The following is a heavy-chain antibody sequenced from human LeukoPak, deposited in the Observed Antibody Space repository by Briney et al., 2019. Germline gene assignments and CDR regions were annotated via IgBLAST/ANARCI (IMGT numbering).Heavy chain of an antibody. Sequence: EASVKVSCKTSGYTFTVRYLHWVRQAPGQGLEWMGWINPNSGGTKSAQKFQGRVIMTRDTSISTTYMELRSLSSDVTALYYCATGRKLHLGELFPFAEFFQPWGQGTLVTVFS. CDR2: INPNSGGT. J-gene: IGHJ1*01. CDR1: GYTFTVRY. CDR3: ATGRKLHLGELFPFAEFFQP. D-gene: IGHD3-16*01. V-gene: IGHV1-2*02.